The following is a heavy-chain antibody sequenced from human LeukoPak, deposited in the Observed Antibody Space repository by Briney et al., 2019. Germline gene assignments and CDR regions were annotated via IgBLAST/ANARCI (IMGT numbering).Heavy chain of an antibody. Sequence: PGGSLRLSCAASGFTFSSYAMSWVRQAPGKGLEWVSAISGSGGSTYYADSVKGRFTISRDNSKNTLYLQMNSLRADDTAVYYCARPTYDSSDYEYFQHWGQGTLVTVSS. CDR3: ARPTYDSSDYEYFQH. D-gene: IGHD3-22*01. CDR1: GFTFSSYA. J-gene: IGHJ1*01. CDR2: ISGSGGST. V-gene: IGHV3-23*01.